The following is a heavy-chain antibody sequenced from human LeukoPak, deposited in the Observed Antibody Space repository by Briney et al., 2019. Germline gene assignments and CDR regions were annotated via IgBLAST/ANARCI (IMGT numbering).Heavy chain of an antibody. D-gene: IGHD5-24*01. Sequence: SETLSLTCTVSGGSIRISSHYWGWIRQPPGKGLEWIGSIYYSGSTYYNPSLKSRVTISVDTSKNKFSLKLSYVTAADTAVYYCARQTLFHSERWLQFFDYWGQGTLVTVSS. V-gene: IGHV4-39*01. J-gene: IGHJ4*02. CDR1: GGSIRISSHY. CDR2: IYYSGST. CDR3: ARQTLFHSERWLQFFDY.